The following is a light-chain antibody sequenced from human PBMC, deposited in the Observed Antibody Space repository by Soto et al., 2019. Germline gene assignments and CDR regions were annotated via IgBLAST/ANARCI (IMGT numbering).Light chain of an antibody. V-gene: IGKV3D-20*01. CDR1: QRVSSNF. J-gene: IGKJ2*01. Sequence: EIVLTQSPAILSLSPGERATLSCGASQRVSSNFLAWYQQIPGLAPRLLIYDASTRASGIPDRFSGSGSGTDFTLTISRLEPEDFAVYYCQEDGYSPYTFGQGTKLEIK. CDR3: QEDGYSPYT. CDR2: DAS.